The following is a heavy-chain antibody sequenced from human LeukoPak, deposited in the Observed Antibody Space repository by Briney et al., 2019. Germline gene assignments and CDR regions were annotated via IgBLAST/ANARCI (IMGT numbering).Heavy chain of an antibody. D-gene: IGHD6-19*01. Sequence: GGSLRLSCAASGFTVSSNYMSGGGQAPGKGLEWVSVIYSGGSTYYADSVKGRFTISRDNSKNTLYLQLTSLRAEDTAVYYCARDVAVAGYNWFAPWAREPWSPSPQ. J-gene: IGHJ5*02. V-gene: IGHV3-53*01. CDR1: GFTVSSNY. CDR3: ARDVAVAGYNWFAP. CDR2: IYSGGST.